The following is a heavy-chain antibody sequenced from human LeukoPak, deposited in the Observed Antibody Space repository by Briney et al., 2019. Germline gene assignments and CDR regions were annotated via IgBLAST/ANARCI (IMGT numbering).Heavy chain of an antibody. CDR1: GFTFSSYA. CDR2: ISGSGGST. Sequence: GGSLRLSCAASGFTFSSYAMSWVRQAPGKGLEWVSAISGSGGSTYYADSVKGRFTISRDNSKNTLYLQMNSLRAEDTAVYYCARALHYYDSSGYNYYFDYWGQGTLVTVSS. J-gene: IGHJ4*02. CDR3: ARALHYYDSSGYNYYFDY. V-gene: IGHV3-23*01. D-gene: IGHD3-22*01.